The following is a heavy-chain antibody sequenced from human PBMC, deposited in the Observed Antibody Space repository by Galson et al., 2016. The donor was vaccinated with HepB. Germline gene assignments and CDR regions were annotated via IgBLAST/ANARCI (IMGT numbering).Heavy chain of an antibody. CDR2: INHSGST. CDR1: GGSISSGGYY. Sequence: LSLTCTVSGGSISSGGYYWSWLRQPPGKGLEWIGEINHSGSTNYNSSPKSRVTILADTSKNQFSLKMRSLTAADTAVYYCARRPISHTSDWYAIDYWGRGTLVTVSS. V-gene: IGHV4-39*07. J-gene: IGHJ4*02. D-gene: IGHD2-21*02. CDR3: ARRPISHTSDWYAIDY.